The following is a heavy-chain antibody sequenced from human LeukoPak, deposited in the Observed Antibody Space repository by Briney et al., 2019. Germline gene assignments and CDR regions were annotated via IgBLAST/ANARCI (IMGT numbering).Heavy chain of an antibody. CDR1: GFTFSSYA. Sequence: PGGSLRLSCAASGFTFSSYAMSWVRQAPGKGLEWVSAISGSGGSTYYADSVKGRFTISRDNSKNTLYLQMNSLRAEDTAVYYCAKDNWPTIQPRSYEGDRDFATVNTPDYWGQGTLVTVSS. D-gene: IGHD4-17*01. V-gene: IGHV3-23*01. CDR2: ISGSGGST. J-gene: IGHJ4*02. CDR3: AKDNWPTIQPRSYEGDRDFATVNTPDY.